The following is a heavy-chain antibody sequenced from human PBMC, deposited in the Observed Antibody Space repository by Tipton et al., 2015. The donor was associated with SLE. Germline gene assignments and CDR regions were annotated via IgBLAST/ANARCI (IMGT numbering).Heavy chain of an antibody. J-gene: IGHJ6*03. D-gene: IGHD3-3*01. Sequence: TLSLTCTVSGGSISSSSYYWGWIRQPPGKGLEWIGSIYYSGCTYYNPSLKSRVTISVDTSKNQFSLKLSSVTAADTAVYYCARLTIFGVVIIGNYYYYMDVWGKGTTVTVSS. V-gene: IGHV4-39*07. CDR1: GGSISSSSYY. CDR3: ARLTIFGVVIIGNYYYYMDV. CDR2: IYYSGCT.